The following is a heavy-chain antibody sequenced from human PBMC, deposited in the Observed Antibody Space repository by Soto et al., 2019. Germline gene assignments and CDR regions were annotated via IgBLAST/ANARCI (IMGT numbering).Heavy chain of an antibody. CDR1: GYTFTSYY. V-gene: IGHV1-46*03. D-gene: IGHD2-15*01. J-gene: IGHJ6*03. Sequence: QVQLVQSGAEVKKPGASVKASCKASGYTFTSYYMHSVRQAPGQGLEWMGIINPSGGSTSYAQKFQGRVTMTRDTSTSTVYMELSSLRSEDTAVYYCARDIVGATTGRFMDVWGKGTTVTVSS. CDR3: ARDIVGATTGRFMDV. CDR2: INPSGGST.